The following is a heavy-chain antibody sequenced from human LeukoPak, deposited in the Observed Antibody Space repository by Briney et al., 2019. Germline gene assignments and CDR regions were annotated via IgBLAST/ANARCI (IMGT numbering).Heavy chain of an antibody. Sequence: SETLSLTCTVSGGSISSYYWSWIRQPPGKGLEWIGYIYYSGSTNYNPSLESRVTISVDTSKNQFSLKLSSVTAADTAVYYCARHQGPDIAAAGYDYWGQGTLVTVSS. D-gene: IGHD6-13*01. J-gene: IGHJ4*02. V-gene: IGHV4-59*08. CDR1: GGSISSYY. CDR3: ARHQGPDIAAAGYDY. CDR2: IYYSGST.